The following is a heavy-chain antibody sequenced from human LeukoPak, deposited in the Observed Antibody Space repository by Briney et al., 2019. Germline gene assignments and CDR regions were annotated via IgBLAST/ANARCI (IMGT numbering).Heavy chain of an antibody. J-gene: IGHJ6*03. D-gene: IGHD1-1*01. V-gene: IGHV3-21*01. Sequence: GGSLRLSCAASGFTFSSYSMNWVRQAPGKGLEWVSSISSSSSYIYYADSVKGRFTISRDNSKNTLYLQMNSLRAEDTAVYYCAKDSQYTWDYYMDVWGKGTTVTISS. CDR2: ISSSSSYI. CDR3: AKDSQYTWDYYMDV. CDR1: GFTFSSYS.